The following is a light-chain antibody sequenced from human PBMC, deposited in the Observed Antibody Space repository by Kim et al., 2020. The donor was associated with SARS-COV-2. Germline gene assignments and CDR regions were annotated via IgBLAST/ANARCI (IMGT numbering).Light chain of an antibody. Sequence: ALGQTVRITCQGDSLRSYYASWYQQKPGQAPILVIYSENTRPSGIPDRFSGSSSGNTASLTITGAQAEDEADYYCNSRDSSGDHLVFGGGTKLTVL. V-gene: IGLV3-19*01. J-gene: IGLJ3*02. CDR3: NSRDSSGDHLV. CDR2: SEN. CDR1: SLRSYY.